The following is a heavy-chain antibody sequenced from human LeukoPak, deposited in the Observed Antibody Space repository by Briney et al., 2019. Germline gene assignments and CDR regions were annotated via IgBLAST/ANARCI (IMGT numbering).Heavy chain of an antibody. Sequence: SETLSLTCTVSGGSISSNNYYWGWIRQPPGKGLEWIGSIFYSGNTFYNPSLKSRVTISVDTSYNHFSLKLSSVTAADTAVYYCASLLYSGSYFFNYWGQGTLVTVSS. CDR2: IFYSGNT. D-gene: IGHD1-26*01. CDR1: GGSISSNNYY. J-gene: IGHJ4*02. V-gene: IGHV4-39*01. CDR3: ASLLYSGSYFFNY.